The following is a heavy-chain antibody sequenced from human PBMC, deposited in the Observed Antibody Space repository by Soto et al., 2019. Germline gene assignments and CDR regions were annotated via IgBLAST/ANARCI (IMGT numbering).Heavy chain of an antibody. CDR2: MNPNSGNT. Sequence: ASVKVSCKASGYTFTSYDINWVRQATGQGLEWMGWMNPNSGNTGYAQKFQGRVTMTRNTSISTAYMELSSLRSEDTAVYYCARRDRYYYGSGYYYYMDVRGKGTTVTVSS. J-gene: IGHJ6*03. CDR3: ARRDRYYYGSGYYYYMDV. D-gene: IGHD3-10*01. V-gene: IGHV1-8*01. CDR1: GYTFTSYD.